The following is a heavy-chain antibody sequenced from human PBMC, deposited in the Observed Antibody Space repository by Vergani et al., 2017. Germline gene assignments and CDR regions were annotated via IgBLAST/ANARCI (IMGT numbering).Heavy chain of an antibody. CDR2: IIPIFGTA. V-gene: IGHV1-69*12. J-gene: IGHJ6*02. D-gene: IGHD3-9*01. CDR1: GGTFSSYA. CDR3: ARYRHPDLTRFHYYYYGMDV. Sequence: QVQLVQSGAEVKKPGSSVKVSCKASGGTFSSYAISWVRQAPGQGLEWMGGIIPIFGTANYAQKFQGRVTITADESTSTAYMELSSLRSEDTAVYYCARYRHPDLTRFHYYYYGMDVWGQGTTVTVSS.